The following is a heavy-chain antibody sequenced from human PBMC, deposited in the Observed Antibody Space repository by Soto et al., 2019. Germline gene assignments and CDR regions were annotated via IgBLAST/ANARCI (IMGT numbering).Heavy chain of an antibody. D-gene: IGHD1-20*01. V-gene: IGHV4-34*01. CDR3: ASGSWSIRFQH. J-gene: IGHJ1*01. CDR1: GESVNSYYY. CDR2: VNHNRGT. Sequence: QVQLQQWGAGLLKPSETLSLTCAVYGESVNSYYYWTWLRQPPGKGLEWIGEVNHNRGTNYNLFPKRRLTTSEDTSKHPFSLNLNSVPAADTAVYYCASGSWSIRFQHWGQGCLVTVSS.